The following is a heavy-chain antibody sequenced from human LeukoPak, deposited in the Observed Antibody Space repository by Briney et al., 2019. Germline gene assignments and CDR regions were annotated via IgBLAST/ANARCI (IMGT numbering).Heavy chain of an antibody. CDR3: AKDDYYDTSGYRD. V-gene: IGHV3-30*18. CDR1: GFTFSSYG. D-gene: IGHD3-22*01. Sequence: GGSLRLSCAASGFTFSSYGMHWVRQAPGKGLEGVAVISYDVGKKYYADSVKGRFTISRDNSKNTLYLQMYSLRAEDTAVHYCAKDDYYDTSGYRDWGQGTLVTVSS. CDR2: ISYDVGKK. J-gene: IGHJ4*02.